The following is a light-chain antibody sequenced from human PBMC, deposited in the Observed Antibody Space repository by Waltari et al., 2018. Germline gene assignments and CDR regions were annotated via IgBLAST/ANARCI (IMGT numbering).Light chain of an antibody. J-gene: IGLJ1*01. CDR2: EVT. V-gene: IGLV2-8*01. CDR1: SNDIGAYDY. CDR3: SSFAGSDNWGV. Sequence: QSALTQPPSASGSPGQSVTIPCTGTSNDIGAYDYVSWFQQHPGKAPKLVIYEVTKRPSGVPGRFSGSKSGNTASLTVSGLQADDEADYYCSSFAGSDNWGVFGTGTKVTVL.